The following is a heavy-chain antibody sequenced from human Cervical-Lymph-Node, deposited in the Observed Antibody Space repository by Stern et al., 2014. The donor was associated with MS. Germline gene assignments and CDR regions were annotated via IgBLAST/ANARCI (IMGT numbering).Heavy chain of an antibody. Sequence: QVQLVQSVADVKKPGASVKVSCKASGYTFIAYNMHWLRQAPGQALEWMGRISPKSGVTNYAQKFQDRVTMNRDTSIRTGYMELSRLRSNDTAMYYCATRRGCSGGSCSSRSLDYWGQGTLVTVSS. CDR3: ATRRGCSGGSCSSRSLDY. J-gene: IGHJ4*02. D-gene: IGHD2-15*01. CDR2: ISPKSGVT. CDR1: GYTFIAYN. V-gene: IGHV1-2*06.